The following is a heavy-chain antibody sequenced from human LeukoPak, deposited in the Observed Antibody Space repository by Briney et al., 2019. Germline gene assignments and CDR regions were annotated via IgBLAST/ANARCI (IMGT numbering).Heavy chain of an antibody. D-gene: IGHD2-2*01. CDR2: ISSSSSTI. Sequence: PGGSLRLSCAASGFTFSSYSMNWVRQAPGKGLEWVSYISSSSSTIYYADSVKGRFTISRDNAKNSLYLHMNSLRAEDTAVYYCARDPGPATFDPWGQGTLVTVSS. J-gene: IGHJ5*02. V-gene: IGHV3-48*01. CDR1: GFTFSSYS. CDR3: ARDPGPATFDP.